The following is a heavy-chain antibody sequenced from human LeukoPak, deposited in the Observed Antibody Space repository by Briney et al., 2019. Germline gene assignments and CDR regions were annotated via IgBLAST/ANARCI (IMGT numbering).Heavy chain of an antibody. V-gene: IGHV3-23*01. CDR2: ISGSGGST. D-gene: IGHD4-17*01. J-gene: IGHJ6*02. CDR3: AKAALMTTVTTGYYYGMDV. CDR1: GFTFSSYA. Sequence: GGSLRPSCAASGFTFSSYAMSWVRQAPGKGLEWVSAISGSGGSTYYADSVKGRFTISRDNSKNTLYLQMNSLRAEDTAVYYCAKAALMTTVTTGYYYGMDVWGQGTTVTVSS.